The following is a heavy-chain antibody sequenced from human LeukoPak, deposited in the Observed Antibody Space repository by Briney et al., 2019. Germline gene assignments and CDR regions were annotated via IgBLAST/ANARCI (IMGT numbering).Heavy chain of an antibody. J-gene: IGHJ4*02. Sequence: SETLSLTCTVSGGSISSSSYYWGWIRQPPGKGLEWIGSIYYSGSTYYNPSLKSRVTISVDTSKNQFSLKLSSVTAADTAVYYCARGYSSGWSFYWGQGTLVTVSS. CDR2: IYYSGST. D-gene: IGHD6-19*01. CDR1: GGSISSSSYY. V-gene: IGHV4-39*07. CDR3: ARGYSSGWSFY.